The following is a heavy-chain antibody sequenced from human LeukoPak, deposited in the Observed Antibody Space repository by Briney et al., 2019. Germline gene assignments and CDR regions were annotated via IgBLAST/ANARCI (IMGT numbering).Heavy chain of an antibody. V-gene: IGHV3-21*01. J-gene: IGHJ4*02. CDR2: ISSSSSYI. CDR1: GFTFSSYS. Sequence: SGGSLRLSCAASGFTFSSYSMNWVRQAPGKGLEWVSSISSSSSYIYYADSVKGRFTISRDNAKNSLYLQMNSLRAEDTAVYYCARDAPHTYYYDSSGYGYYFDYWGQGTLVTVSS. D-gene: IGHD3-22*01. CDR3: ARDAPHTYYYDSSGYGYYFDY.